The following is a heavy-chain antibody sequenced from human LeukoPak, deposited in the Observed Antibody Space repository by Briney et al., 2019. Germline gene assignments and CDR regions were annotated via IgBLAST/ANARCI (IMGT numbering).Heavy chain of an antibody. J-gene: IGHJ4*02. CDR3: AKDEWYCSSTSCSYFDY. CDR2: ISGSGGST. CDR1: GFTFSSYA. V-gene: IGHV3-23*01. D-gene: IGHD2-2*01. Sequence: PGGSLRLSCAASGFTFSSYAMSCVRQAPGKGLEWVLAISGSGGSTYYADSVKGRFTISRDNSKNTLYLQMNSLRAEDTAVYYRAKDEWYCSSTSCSYFDYWGQGTLVTVSS.